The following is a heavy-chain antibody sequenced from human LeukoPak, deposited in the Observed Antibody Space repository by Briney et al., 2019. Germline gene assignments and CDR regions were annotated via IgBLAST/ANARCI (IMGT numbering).Heavy chain of an antibody. D-gene: IGHD3-22*01. CDR1: GGSISSGDYY. CDR2: IYYSGST. J-gene: IGHJ4*02. CDR3: ARAPKTNYYDSSGYYLYYFDY. V-gene: IGHV4-30-4*01. Sequence: SETLSLTCTVSGGSISSGDYYWSWIRQPPGKGLEWIGYIYYSGSTYYNPSLKSRVTISVDTSKNQLSLKLSSVTAADTAVYYCARAPKTNYYDSSGYYLYYFDYWGQGTLVTVSS.